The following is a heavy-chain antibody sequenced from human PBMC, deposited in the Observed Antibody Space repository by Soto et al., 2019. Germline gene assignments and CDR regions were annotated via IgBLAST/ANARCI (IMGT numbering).Heavy chain of an antibody. J-gene: IGHJ4*02. CDR1: GFTFNSYG. Sequence: QVQLVESGGGVVQPGRSLRLSCAASGFTFNSYGMHWVRQAPGKGLEWVVVISFDGGNTYYADSVKGRFTISRDNSKKTLSLQMTSLSSEDKAVYYCATRYGSGSYCNVGSGGDFDFWGQGTMVTVCS. CDR3: ATRYGSGSYCNVGSGGDFDF. V-gene: IGHV3-30*03. CDR2: ISFDGGNT. D-gene: IGHD3-10*01.